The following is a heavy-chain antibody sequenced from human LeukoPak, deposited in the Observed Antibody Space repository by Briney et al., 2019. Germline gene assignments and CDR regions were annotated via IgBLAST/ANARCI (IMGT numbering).Heavy chain of an antibody. CDR3: ARGCSSTSCPFPCDYYYYMDV. V-gene: IGHV1-69*13. Sequence: GASVKLSCNASGGTFSSYAISWVRQAPGQGLEWMGVIIPIFGTANYAQKFQGRVTITADESTSTAYMELSSLRSEDTAVYYCARGCSSTSCPFPCDYYYYMDVWGKGTTVTVSS. J-gene: IGHJ6*03. CDR1: GGTFSSYA. D-gene: IGHD2-2*01. CDR2: IIPIFGTA.